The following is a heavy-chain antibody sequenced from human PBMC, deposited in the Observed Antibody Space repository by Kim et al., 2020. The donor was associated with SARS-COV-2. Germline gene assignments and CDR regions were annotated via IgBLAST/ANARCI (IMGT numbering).Heavy chain of an antibody. CDR3: ARGDDEYCRDNSCFPNW. CDR2: ISASGRTI. J-gene: IGHJ5*01. D-gene: IGHD2-2*01. CDR1: GFTFRNHA. Sequence: GGSQRLSCATTGFTFRNHAMNWVRQAPGKGLEWISYISASGRTIHYSDSVRGRFTISRDNAKSSLHLQLTTLRDEDTAMYYCARGDDEYCRDNSCFPNW. V-gene: IGHV3-48*02.